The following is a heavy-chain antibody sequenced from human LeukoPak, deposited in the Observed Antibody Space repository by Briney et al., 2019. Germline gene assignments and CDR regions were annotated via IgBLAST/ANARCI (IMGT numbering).Heavy chain of an antibody. V-gene: IGHV3-7*01. J-gene: IGHJ6*03. D-gene: IGHD5-18*01. Sequence: AGGSLRLSCAASGFTFSSYWMSWVRQAPGKGLEWVANIKQDGSGKYYVDSVKGRFTISRDNAKNSLYLQMNSLRAEDTAVYYCARAGGYSYGFHYYYYMDVWGKGTTVTVSS. CDR2: IKQDGSGK. CDR1: GFTFSSYW. CDR3: ARAGGYSYGFHYYYYMDV.